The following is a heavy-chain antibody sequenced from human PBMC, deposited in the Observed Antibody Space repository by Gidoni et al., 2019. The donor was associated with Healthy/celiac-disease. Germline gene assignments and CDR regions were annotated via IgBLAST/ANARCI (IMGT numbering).Heavy chain of an antibody. CDR2: ISGIGGST. CDR1: GFTVSSSP. D-gene: IGHD2-15*01. V-gene: IGHV3-23*01. CDR3: AKVDGDIVVSPEVSGMDV. J-gene: IGHJ6*04. Sequence: EVQLLESGGGLVQPGGSLRLSCAAAGFTVSSSPMSWVSQAPGKGLEWVSAISGIGGSTYYADSVKGRFTISRDNSKNTLYLQMNSLRAEDTAVYYCAKVDGDIVVSPEVSGMDVWGKVTTVTVSS.